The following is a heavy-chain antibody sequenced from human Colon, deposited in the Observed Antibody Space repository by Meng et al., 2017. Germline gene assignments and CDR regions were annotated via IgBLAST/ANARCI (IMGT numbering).Heavy chain of an antibody. J-gene: IGHJ4*01. CDR1: GFTFNIYG. CDR2: IWADGIHK. CDR3: AKYCGGGCFRNFDS. D-gene: IGHD2-21*02. Sequence: GESLKISCAASGFTFNIYGMHWVRQAPGKGLEWVAFIWADGIHKYYADSVKGRFTIARDNSENTLYLEMNSLRVEDTAVYYCAKYCGGGCFRNFDSWGHGTLVTVSS. V-gene: IGHV3-30*02.